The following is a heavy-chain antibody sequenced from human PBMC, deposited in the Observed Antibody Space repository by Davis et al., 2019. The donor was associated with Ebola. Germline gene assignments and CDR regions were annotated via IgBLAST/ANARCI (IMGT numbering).Heavy chain of an antibody. Sequence: PGGSLRLSCAASGFTFDDYAMHWVRQAPGKGLEWVSGISWNSGSIGYADSVKGRFTISRDNAKNSLYLQMNSLRAEDTALYYCAPAGTGTRTGNWGQGTLVTVSS. V-gene: IGHV3-9*01. D-gene: IGHD1-7*01. J-gene: IGHJ4*02. CDR2: ISWNSGSI. CDR3: APAGTGTRTGN. CDR1: GFTFDDYA.